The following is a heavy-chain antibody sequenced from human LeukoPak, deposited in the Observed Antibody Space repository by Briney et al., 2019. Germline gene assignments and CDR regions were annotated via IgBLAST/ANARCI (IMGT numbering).Heavy chain of an antibody. Sequence: SVKVSCKASGGTFSSYAISWVRQAPGQGLEWMGGIIPIFGTANYAQKFQGRVTITADESTSTAYMELSSLRSEDTAVYYCARDCYYDSSDLPFDPWGQGTLVTVSS. CDR3: ARDCYYDSSDLPFDP. J-gene: IGHJ5*02. CDR1: GGTFSSYA. V-gene: IGHV1-69*13. D-gene: IGHD3-22*01. CDR2: IIPIFGTA.